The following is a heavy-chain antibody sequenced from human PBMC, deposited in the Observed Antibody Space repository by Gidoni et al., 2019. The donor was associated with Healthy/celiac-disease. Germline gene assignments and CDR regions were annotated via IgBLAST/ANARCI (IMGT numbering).Heavy chain of an antibody. D-gene: IGHD3-22*01. J-gene: IGHJ6*02. CDR1: GYTLTELS. CDR3: ASYYYDSSIPSRWGMDV. V-gene: IGHV1-24*01. Sequence: QVQLVQSGAEVKKPGASVKVSCKVSGYTLTELSMHWVRQAPGKWLEWMGGFDPEDGETIYAQKFQGRVTMTEDTSTDTAYMELSSLRSEDTAVYYCASYYYDSSIPSRWGMDVWGQGTTVTVSS. CDR2: FDPEDGET.